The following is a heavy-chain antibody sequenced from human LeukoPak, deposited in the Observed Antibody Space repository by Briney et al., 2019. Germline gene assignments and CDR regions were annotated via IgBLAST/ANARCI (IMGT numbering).Heavy chain of an antibody. D-gene: IGHD2-15*01. CDR1: GFSFSSYD. CDR2: ISSSSYI. V-gene: IGHV3-21*01. J-gene: IGHJ4*02. CDR3: ARDRESYCSGGSCSKFDY. Sequence: GGSLRLSCAASGFSFSSYDMNWVRQAPGKGLEWVSSISSSSYIYYADSVKGRFTISRDNARKSLYLQMNSLRAEDTAVYYCARDRESYCSGGSCSKFDYWGQGTLVTVSS.